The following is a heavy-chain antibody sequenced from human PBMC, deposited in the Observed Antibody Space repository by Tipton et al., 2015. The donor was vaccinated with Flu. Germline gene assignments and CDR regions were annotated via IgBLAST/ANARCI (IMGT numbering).Heavy chain of an antibody. D-gene: IGHD5-18*01. J-gene: IGHJ4*02. CDR2: ISNSGLRT. Sequence: SLRLSCAASGFTFSSYGMSWVRQAPGKGLEWVSSISNSGLRTYYADSVKGRFTVSRDNSKNTVYLQMNSLRTEDTAVYYCAKERNLGYSYGYFHYWGQGTLATVSS. V-gene: IGHV3-23*01. CDR1: GFTFSSYG. CDR3: AKERNLGYSYGYFHY.